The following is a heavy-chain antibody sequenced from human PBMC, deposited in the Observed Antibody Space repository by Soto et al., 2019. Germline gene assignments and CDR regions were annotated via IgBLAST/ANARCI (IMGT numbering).Heavy chain of an antibody. D-gene: IGHD1-26*01. CDR3: AKEIAVGAAWDY. CDR2: VGGSGGSI. CDR1: GFTFSSYA. Sequence: GGSLRLSCAASGFTFSSYAMNWVRQAPGKGLEWVSVVGGSGGSIDYADSVEGRFTISRDNSKNTLYLEMNSLRAEDTAVYYCAKEIAVGAAWDYWGRGTLVTVSS. V-gene: IGHV3-23*01. J-gene: IGHJ4*02.